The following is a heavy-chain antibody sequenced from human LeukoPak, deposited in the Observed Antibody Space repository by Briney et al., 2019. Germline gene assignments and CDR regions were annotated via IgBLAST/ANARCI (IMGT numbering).Heavy chain of an antibody. V-gene: IGHV1-24*01. CDR3: ATVSYYYDSSGYQGYFQH. CDR2: FVPEDGET. Sequence: ASVKVSCKVSGYTLTELSIHWVRQAPGKGLEWMGGFVPEDGETIYAQRFQGRVTMTEDTSTDTAYMELSSLRSEDAAVYYCATVSYYYDSSGYQGYFQHWGQGTLVTVSS. J-gene: IGHJ1*01. D-gene: IGHD3-22*01. CDR1: GYTLTELS.